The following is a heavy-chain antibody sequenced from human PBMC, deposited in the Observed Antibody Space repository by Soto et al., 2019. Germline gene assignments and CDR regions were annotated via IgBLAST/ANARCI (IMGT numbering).Heavy chain of an antibody. CDR2: IYYSGST. CDR3: ARSGGIDH. J-gene: IGHJ4*02. CDR1: GGSISSGGYY. Sequence: SETLSLTCTVSGGSISSGGYYWSWIRQHPGKGLEWIGYIYYSGSTYYNPSLESRLTISVDTSKNQFSLKLSSLTAADTAVYYCARSGGIDHWGQGTLVTVSS. D-gene: IGHD3-3*01. V-gene: IGHV4-31*03.